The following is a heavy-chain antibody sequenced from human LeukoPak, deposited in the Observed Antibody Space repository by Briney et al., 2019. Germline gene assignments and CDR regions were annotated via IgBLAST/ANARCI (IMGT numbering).Heavy chain of an antibody. V-gene: IGHV4-34*01. CDR2: INHRGST. CDR3: ARDRSGSYLAYYGMDV. Sequence: PSETLSLTCAVYGGSFSGYYWSWIRQPPGKGLEWIGEINHRGSTNYNPSLKSRVTISVDTSKNQFSLKLSSVTAADTAVYYCARDRSGSYLAYYGMDVWGQGTTVTVSS. CDR1: GGSFSGYY. J-gene: IGHJ6*02. D-gene: IGHD3-10*01.